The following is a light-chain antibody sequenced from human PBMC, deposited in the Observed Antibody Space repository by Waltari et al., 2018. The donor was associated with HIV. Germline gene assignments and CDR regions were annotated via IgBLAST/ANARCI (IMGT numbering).Light chain of an antibody. CDR2: DAC. J-gene: IGKJ1*01. CDR3: QQYNNWPPRT. CDR1: QSVGSK. V-gene: IGKV3-15*01. Sequence: EIVMTQSPATLSVSPGERATLSCRASQSVGSKLAWYQQKPGQAPRLLIYDACTRATGIPARFSGSGSGTEFTLTISSLQSEDFAVYYCQQYNNWPPRTFGQGTKVEIK.